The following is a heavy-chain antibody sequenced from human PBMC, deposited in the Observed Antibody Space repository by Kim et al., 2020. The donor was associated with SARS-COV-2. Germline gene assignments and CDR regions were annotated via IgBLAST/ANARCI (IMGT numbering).Heavy chain of an antibody. CDR1: GFTFTSSA. J-gene: IGHJ6*02. D-gene: IGHD3-10*01. CDR2: IVVGSGNT. CDR3: AADVRWFGELLQVPGMDV. V-gene: IGHV1-58*01. Sequence: SVKVSCKASGFTFTSSAVQWVRQARGQRLEWIGWIVVGSGNTNYAQKFQERVTITRDMSTSTAYMELSSLRSEDTAVYYCAADVRWFGELLQVPGMDVWGQGTTVTVSS.